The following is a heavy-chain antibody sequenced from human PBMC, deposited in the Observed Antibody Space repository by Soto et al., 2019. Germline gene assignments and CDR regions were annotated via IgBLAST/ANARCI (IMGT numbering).Heavy chain of an antibody. Sequence: GESLKISCKGSGYSFTSYWIGWVRQMPGKGLEWMGIIYPGDSDTRYSPSFQGQVTVSADKSISTAFLQWCSLKASDPAMYYCARPDAMSWGVDAFDIWVQGTMVTVSS. CDR2: IYPGDSDT. D-gene: IGHD3-16*01. CDR3: ARPDAMSWGVDAFDI. CDR1: GYSFTSYW. V-gene: IGHV5-51*01. J-gene: IGHJ3*02.